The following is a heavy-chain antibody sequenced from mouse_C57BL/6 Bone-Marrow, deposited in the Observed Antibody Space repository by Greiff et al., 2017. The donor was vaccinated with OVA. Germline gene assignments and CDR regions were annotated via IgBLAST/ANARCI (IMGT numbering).Heavy chain of an antibody. CDR3: ARPSANLDPLFDY. CDR1: GFTFSSYG. D-gene: IGHD4-1*01. V-gene: IGHV5-6*01. J-gene: IGHJ2*01. Sequence: EVKLVESGGDLVKPGGSLKLSCAASGFTFSSYGMSWVRQTPDKRLEWVATISSGGSYTYYPDSVKGRFTISRDNAKNTLYLQMSSLKSEDTAMYYCARPSANLDPLFDYWGQGTTLTVSS. CDR2: ISSGGSYT.